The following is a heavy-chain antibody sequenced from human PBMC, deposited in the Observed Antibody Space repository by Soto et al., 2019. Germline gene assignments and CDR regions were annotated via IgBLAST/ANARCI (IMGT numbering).Heavy chain of an antibody. CDR1: GATFNTFA. Sequence: QVQLVQSGAEVKKPGSSVTVSCKASGATFNTFAFSWVRQAPGQGLEWMGGSIPSFGKPDYAQKLPGRVTISADESTRTISLELSSMRSEDTAVYYCASSPGITGNLASQHDMDVWGQGNAVTVSS. V-gene: IGHV1-69*01. D-gene: IGHD1-20*01. CDR3: ASSPGITGNLASQHDMDV. J-gene: IGHJ6*01. CDR2: SIPSFGKP.